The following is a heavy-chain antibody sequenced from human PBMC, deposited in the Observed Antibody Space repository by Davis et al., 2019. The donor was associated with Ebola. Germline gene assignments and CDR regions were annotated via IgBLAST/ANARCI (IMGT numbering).Heavy chain of an antibody. CDR3: VWFGDRGPYEYYYYGMDV. CDR2: ISTYNGNT. V-gene: IGHV1-18*01. CDR1: GYSFTDDG. J-gene: IGHJ6*02. Sequence: AASVKVSCKASGYSFTDDGISWVRQAPGQGLEWMGWISTYNGNTNYAQKVQGRITMTTDTSTSTAYMELSSLRSEDTAVYYCVWFGDRGPYEYYYYGMDVWGQGTTVTVSS. D-gene: IGHD3-10*01.